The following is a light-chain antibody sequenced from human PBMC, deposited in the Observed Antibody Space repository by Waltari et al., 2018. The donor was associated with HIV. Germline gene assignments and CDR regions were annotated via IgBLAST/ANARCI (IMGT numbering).Light chain of an antibody. J-gene: IGLJ3*02. Sequence: QSVLTQPPSASGTPGQRVSISCSGGTSNIGSYSVYWFQQFPGTAPKLLIRRDRERPPGVPAAFSGSKSGTSASRAISGLRSEDGADYCCAVWDDNWHGGLFGGGTKLTVL. V-gene: IGLV1-47*01. CDR1: TSNIGSYS. CDR2: RDR. CDR3: AVWDDNWHGGL.